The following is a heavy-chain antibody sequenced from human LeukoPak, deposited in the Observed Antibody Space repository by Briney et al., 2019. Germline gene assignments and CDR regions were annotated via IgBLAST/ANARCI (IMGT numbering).Heavy chain of an antibody. V-gene: IGHV5-51*01. CDR1: GYRFTSYW. CDR3: AASYGSGSTSFDY. CDR2: IYPSDSDT. Sequence: GESLKISCKGSGYRFTSYWIGWVRQMPGKGLEWMGIIYPSDSDTRYSPSFQGQVTISADKSISTAYLQWSSLKASDTAMYYCAASYGSGSTSFDYWGQGTLVTVSS. D-gene: IGHD3-10*01. J-gene: IGHJ4*02.